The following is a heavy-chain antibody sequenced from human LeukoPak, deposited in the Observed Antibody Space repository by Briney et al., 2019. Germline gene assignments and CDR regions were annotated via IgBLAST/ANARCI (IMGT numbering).Heavy chain of an antibody. CDR1: GFTFSSYA. V-gene: IGHV3-30*04. D-gene: IGHD3-22*01. Sequence: PGGSLRLSCAASGFTFSSYAMHWVRQAPGKGLEWVAVISYDGSNKYYADSVKGRFTISRDNSKNTLYLQMNSLRAEDTAVHYYARDSSGYYLNYQFDYWGQGTLVTVSS. J-gene: IGHJ4*02. CDR2: ISYDGSNK. CDR3: ARDSSGYYLNYQFDY.